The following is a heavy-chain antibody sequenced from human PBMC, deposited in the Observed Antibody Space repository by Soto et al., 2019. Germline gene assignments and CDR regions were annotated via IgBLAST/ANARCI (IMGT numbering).Heavy chain of an antibody. J-gene: IGHJ5*02. CDR2: INQDESEK. D-gene: IGHD3-3*01. CDR1: GFTVSSYC. Sequence: XGSLTLSFAASGFTVSSYCMSWVRQAPGKGLEWVANINQDESEKYYVDSVKGRFTISRDNAKNSLYLQMNSLRAEDTAVYYCARDSGSGDQYYDFWSGYYKWWGYNWFDPWGQGTLVTVSS. CDR3: ARDSGSGDQYYDFWSGYYKWWGYNWFDP. V-gene: IGHV3-7*01.